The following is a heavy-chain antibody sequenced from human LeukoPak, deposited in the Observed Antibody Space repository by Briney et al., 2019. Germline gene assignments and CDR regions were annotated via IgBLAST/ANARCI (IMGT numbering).Heavy chain of an antibody. Sequence: PSQTLSLTCTVSGDSISSGGYYWSWIRQHPGKGLEWIGYIYYSGSTYYNPSLKSRVTISVDTSKNQFSLKLSSATAADTAVYYCARALPAAGTHNWFDPWGQGTLVTVSS. CDR3: ARALPAAGTHNWFDP. V-gene: IGHV4-31*03. D-gene: IGHD6-13*01. J-gene: IGHJ5*02. CDR1: GDSISSGGYY. CDR2: IYYSGST.